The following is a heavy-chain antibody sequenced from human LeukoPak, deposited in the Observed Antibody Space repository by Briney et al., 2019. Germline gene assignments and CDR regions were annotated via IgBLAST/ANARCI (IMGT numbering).Heavy chain of an antibody. CDR3: ARHAYSSTWYRYAVDV. V-gene: IGHV4-59*08. Sequence: SETLSLTCTVSGGSIRSYFWSWIRQSPGKDLEWIGFIDYTGSTHYNPSLESRVTMSVDTSRNQFSLKLGSVTAADTAVYHCARHAYSSTWYRYAVDVWGQGTTVTVSS. CDR1: GGSIRSYF. CDR2: IDYTGST. D-gene: IGHD6-13*01. J-gene: IGHJ6*02.